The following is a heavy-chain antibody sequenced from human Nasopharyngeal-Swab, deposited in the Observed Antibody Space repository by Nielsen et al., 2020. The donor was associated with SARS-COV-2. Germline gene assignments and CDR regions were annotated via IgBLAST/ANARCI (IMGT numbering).Heavy chain of an antibody. Sequence: GGSLRLSCTASRFTFSRCWIHWVRQVPGKGLVWVSRINGDGTRINYADSVKGRFTISRDNAKNTVSLQMNSLRVEDTAVYYCARDKCMEGPTCDAFDIWGQGTMVTVSS. J-gene: IGHJ3*02. CDR3: ARDKCMEGPTCDAFDI. V-gene: IGHV3-74*01. CDR1: RFTFSRCW. CDR2: INGDGTRI. D-gene: IGHD2-8*01.